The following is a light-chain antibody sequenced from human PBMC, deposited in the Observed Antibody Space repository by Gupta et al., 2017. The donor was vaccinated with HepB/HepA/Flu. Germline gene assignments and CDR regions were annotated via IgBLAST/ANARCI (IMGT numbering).Light chain of an antibody. CDR3: QQNNNWPLA. J-gene: IGKJ3*01. V-gene: IGKV3-15*01. Sequence: ETVMTQSPATLSVSPGEGATLSCRASQSVSSNLAWYQQKPAQAPRLLIYGASTRATGIPARFSGSGSGTEFTLPITSLQSEDFAVYYCQQNNNWPLAFGHGTKVDIK. CDR1: QSVSSN. CDR2: GAS.